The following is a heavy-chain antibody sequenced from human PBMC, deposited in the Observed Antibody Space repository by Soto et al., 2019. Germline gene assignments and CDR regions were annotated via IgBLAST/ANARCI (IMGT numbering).Heavy chain of an antibody. J-gene: IGHJ6*03. CDR2: IYYSGST. V-gene: IGHV4-59*08. CDR3: ARGPYYDLIWNYYYMDV. Sequence: QVQLQESGPGLVKPSETLSLSCNVSGGSISGHYWSWVRQTPGQGLEWIGYIYYSGSTNYNPSLKSRVTISVDTSKNHFSLRLTSVTAADTAVYYCARGPYYDLIWNYYYMDVWGKGPTVTVSS. CDR1: GGSISGHY. D-gene: IGHD3-16*01.